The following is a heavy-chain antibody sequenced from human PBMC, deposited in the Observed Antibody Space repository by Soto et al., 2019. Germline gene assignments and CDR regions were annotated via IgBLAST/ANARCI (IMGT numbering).Heavy chain of an antibody. D-gene: IGHD5-18*01. J-gene: IGHJ4*02. CDR3: ARDIDRYSYGLDY. CDR1: GFSVTSYA. CDR2: IWYDGDNK. V-gene: IGHV3-33*01. Sequence: GGSLRLSCAASGFSVTSYAMHWVRQAPGKGPEWVAVIWYDGDNKYYAGSVKGRFTISRDNSKNTLYLQMNSLRAEETAVYYCARDIDRYSYGLDYWGQGTLVTVSS.